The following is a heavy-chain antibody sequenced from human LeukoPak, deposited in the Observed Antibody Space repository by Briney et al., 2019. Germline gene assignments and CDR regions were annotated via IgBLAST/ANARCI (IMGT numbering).Heavy chain of an antibody. CDR1: GGSISSSSYY. D-gene: IGHD2-15*01. V-gene: IGHV4-39*07. Sequence: PSETLSLTCTVSGGSISSSSYYWGWIRQPPGKGLEWIGSIYYSGSTYYNPSLKSRVTISVDTSKNQFSLKLSSVAAADTAVYYCARDPVVDEGEDYYFYGMDVWGQGTTVTVSS. CDR2: IYYSGST. CDR3: ARDPVVDEGEDYYFYGMDV. J-gene: IGHJ6*02.